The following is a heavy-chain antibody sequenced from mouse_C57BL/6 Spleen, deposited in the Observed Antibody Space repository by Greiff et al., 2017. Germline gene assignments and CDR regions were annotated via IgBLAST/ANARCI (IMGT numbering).Heavy chain of an antibody. V-gene: IGHV1-80*01. CDR2: IYPGDGDT. CDR3: ARPSDYYGSSYGGYYAMDY. Sequence: QVQLQQSGAELVKPGASVKIPCKASGYAFSSYWMNWVKQRPGKGLEWIGQIYPGDGDTNYNGKFKGKATLTADKSSSTAYMQLSSLTSEDSAVYFCARPSDYYGSSYGGYYAMDYWGQGTSVTVSS. J-gene: IGHJ4*01. CDR1: GYAFSSYW. D-gene: IGHD1-1*01.